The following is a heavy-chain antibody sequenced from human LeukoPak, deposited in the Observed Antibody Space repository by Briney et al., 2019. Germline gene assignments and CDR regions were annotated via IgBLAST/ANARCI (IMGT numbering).Heavy chain of an antibody. CDR3: ATFRSAAPAFDN. J-gene: IGHJ4*02. V-gene: IGHV4-61*09. D-gene: IGHD2-2*01. Sequence: SETLSLTCTVSGASFSSGSHYWSWVRQPAGKGLEWIGHIYTSGSTTFNPSLKSRVTISVDTSNNQFSLNLKSVTASDTAVYYCATFRSAAPAFDNWGQGTLVTVSS. CDR2: IYTSGST. CDR1: GASFSSGSHY.